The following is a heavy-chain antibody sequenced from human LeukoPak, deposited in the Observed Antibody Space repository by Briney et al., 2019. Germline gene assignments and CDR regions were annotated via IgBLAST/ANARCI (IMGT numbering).Heavy chain of an antibody. D-gene: IGHD6-13*01. CDR2: IIPILGTA. CDR3: ATSFAGYSPDAFDI. CDR1: GGTFSSYA. V-gene: IGHV1-69*06. J-gene: IGHJ3*02. Sequence: GSSVKVSCKASGGTFSSYAISWVRQAPGQGLEWMVGIIPILGTANYAQKFQGRVTITADKSTSTAYMELSSLRSEDTAVYYCATSFAGYSPDAFDIWGQGTMVTVSS.